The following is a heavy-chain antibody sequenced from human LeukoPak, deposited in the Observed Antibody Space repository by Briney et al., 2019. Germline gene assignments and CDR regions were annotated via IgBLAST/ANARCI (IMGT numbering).Heavy chain of an antibody. CDR1: GGSISSSSYY. CDR2: IYYSGST. CDR3: ARDPRVGGYDYYYYYYYMDV. J-gene: IGHJ6*03. Sequence: SETLSLTCTVSGGSISSSSYYWGWIRQPPGKGLEWIGSIYYSGSTYYNPSLKSRVTISVDTSKNQFSLKLSSVTAADTAVYYCARDPRVGGYDYYYYYYYMDVWGKGTTVTISS. D-gene: IGHD5-12*01. V-gene: IGHV4-39*07.